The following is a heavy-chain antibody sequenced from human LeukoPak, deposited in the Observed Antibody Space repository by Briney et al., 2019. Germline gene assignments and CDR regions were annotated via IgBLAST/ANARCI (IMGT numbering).Heavy chain of an antibody. Sequence: GGSLRLSCAASGFTFSSYSMNWVRQAPGKGLEWVSSISSSSSYIYYADSVKGRFTISRDNAENSLYLQMNSLRAEDTAVYYCARGGYCSSTSCYRSWFDPWGQGTLVTVSS. CDR3: ARGGYCSSTSCYRSWFDP. CDR1: GFTFSSYS. CDR2: ISSSSSYI. D-gene: IGHD2-2*01. V-gene: IGHV3-21*01. J-gene: IGHJ5*02.